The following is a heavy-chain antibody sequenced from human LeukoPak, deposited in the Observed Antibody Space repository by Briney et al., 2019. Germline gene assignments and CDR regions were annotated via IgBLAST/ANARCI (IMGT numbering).Heavy chain of an antibody. CDR2: ISSSGSTI. D-gene: IGHD2-15*01. V-gene: IGHV3-11*01. Sequence: PGGSLRLSCLTSGFTLSTNAMSWVRQAPGKGLEWVSYISSSGSTIYYADSVKGRFTISRDNAKNSLYLQMNSLGAEDTAVYYCASEDSPANDYWGQGTLVTVSS. CDR1: GFTLSTNA. J-gene: IGHJ4*02. CDR3: ASEDSPANDY.